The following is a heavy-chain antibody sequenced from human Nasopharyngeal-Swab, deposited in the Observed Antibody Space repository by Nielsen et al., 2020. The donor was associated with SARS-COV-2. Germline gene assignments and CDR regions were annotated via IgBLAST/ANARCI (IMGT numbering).Heavy chain of an antibody. CDR1: GFTFSSYA. V-gene: IGHV3-23*01. CDR2: ISGGGDNT. J-gene: IGHJ4*02. Sequence: GESLKISCAASGFTFSSYAMNWVRQAPGKGLEWVSGISGGGDNTYCADSVKGRSTISRDNSKNTLYLQMNSLRAEDTAVYYCAKTWVWGQGTLVTVSS. CDR3: AKTWV.